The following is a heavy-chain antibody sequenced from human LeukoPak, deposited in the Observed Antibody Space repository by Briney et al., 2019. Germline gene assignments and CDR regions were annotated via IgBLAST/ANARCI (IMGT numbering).Heavy chain of an antibody. V-gene: IGHV4-59*01. CDR1: GGSISSYY. D-gene: IGHD4-23*01. Sequence: SETLSLTCTVSGGSISSYYWSWIRXPPGKXLEXIGXIYYXGSTNYNPSLKXRVTISVDTSKNQFSLKLSSVTAADTAVYYCARGGLGGMTTVVLDAFDIWGQGTMVTVSS. CDR2: IYYXGST. J-gene: IGHJ3*02. CDR3: ARGGLGGMTTVVLDAFDI.